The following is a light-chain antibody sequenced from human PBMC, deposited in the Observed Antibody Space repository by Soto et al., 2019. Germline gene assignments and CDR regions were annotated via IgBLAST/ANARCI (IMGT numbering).Light chain of an antibody. CDR3: GSWDSSLSAYV. CDR1: SSNLGGNS. Sequence: QSVLTQPPSVSAAPGQRVTISCSGSSSNLGGNSVSWYQQLPGTAPKLLIYDDDKRPSGIPDRLSGSKSGTSATLGITGFQTGDEADYYCGSWDSSLSAYVFGTGTKLTVL. V-gene: IGLV1-51*01. J-gene: IGLJ1*01. CDR2: DDD.